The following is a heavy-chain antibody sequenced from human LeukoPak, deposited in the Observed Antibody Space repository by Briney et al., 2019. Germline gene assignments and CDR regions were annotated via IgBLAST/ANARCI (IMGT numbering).Heavy chain of an antibody. CDR3: ARVIQQLSFDC. V-gene: IGHV3-30*04. Sequence: GGSLRLSCAASGFPFNTYAMHWVRQAPGKGLEWVSVISYDGSNKYYADSVKGRFTISRDNSKNTLYLQMNSLRAEDTAVYYCARVIQQLSFDCWGQGTLVTVSS. J-gene: IGHJ4*02. CDR2: ISYDGSNK. D-gene: IGHD6-13*01. CDR1: GFPFNTYA.